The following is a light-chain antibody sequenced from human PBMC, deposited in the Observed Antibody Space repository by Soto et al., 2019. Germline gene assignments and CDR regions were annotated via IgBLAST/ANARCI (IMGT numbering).Light chain of an antibody. CDR1: QSVLYSSNNKNY. J-gene: IGKJ4*01. CDR2: WAS. CDR3: QQYYSTPLN. Sequence: DIVMTQSQDSLAVSLGERATINCKSSQSVLYSSNNKNYLAWYQQKPGQPPKLLIYWASTRESGVPDRFSGSGSGTDFTLTISSLQAEDVAVYYCQQYYSTPLNFGGGTKVEIK. V-gene: IGKV4-1*01.